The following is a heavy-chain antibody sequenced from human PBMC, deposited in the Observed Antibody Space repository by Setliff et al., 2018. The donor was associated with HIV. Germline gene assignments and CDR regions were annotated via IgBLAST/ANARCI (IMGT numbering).Heavy chain of an antibody. Sequence: ASVKVSCKASGGTFSSYAISWVRQAPGQGLEWMGGIIPIFGTANYAQKFQGRVTITRDTSASTAYMELSSLRSEDTAVYYCARHHSSAPLRRWDNYYYMDVWGKGTTVTV. CDR3: ARHHSSAPLRRWDNYYYMDV. J-gene: IGHJ6*03. CDR2: IIPIFGTA. CDR1: GGTFSSYA. D-gene: IGHD6-19*01. V-gene: IGHV1-69*05.